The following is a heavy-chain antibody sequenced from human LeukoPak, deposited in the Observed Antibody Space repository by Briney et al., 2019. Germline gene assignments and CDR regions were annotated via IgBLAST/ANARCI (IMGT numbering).Heavy chain of an antibody. Sequence: SLSVSLTASGFTFGDYAISWVRQAPGKGLEWVGFIRSKTYGETTEYAASVKGSFTISRDDSKSIAYLQMNSLKTEDTGVYYCTRDHDFWSGYPSSFFDYWGQGTLVTVSS. CDR1: GFTFGDYA. CDR2: IRSKTYGETT. CDR3: TRDHDFWSGYPSSFFDY. V-gene: IGHV3-49*04. J-gene: IGHJ4*02. D-gene: IGHD3-3*01.